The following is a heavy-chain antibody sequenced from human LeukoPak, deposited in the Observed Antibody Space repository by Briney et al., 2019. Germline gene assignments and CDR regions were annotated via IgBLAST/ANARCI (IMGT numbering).Heavy chain of an antibody. V-gene: IGHV2-5*02. CDR3: TYGTQKFDP. Sequence: SGPTLVKPTQTLTLTCTFSGLSLSTTAVGVGWVRQPPGKALEWLALIYWDDDKRYSPSLKSRLTITKDTSKNQVVLTMTNMDPVDTATYDCTYGTQKFDPWGQGTLVTVSS. J-gene: IGHJ5*02. CDR2: IYWDDDK. CDR1: GLSLSTTAVG.